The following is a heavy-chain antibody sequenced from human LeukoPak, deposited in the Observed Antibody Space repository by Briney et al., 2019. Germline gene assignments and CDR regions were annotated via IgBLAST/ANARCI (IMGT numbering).Heavy chain of an antibody. CDR2: TSSSSSSTI. D-gene: IGHD2-15*01. J-gene: IGHJ6*03. CDR3: AKDYVGGYYYYMDV. CDR1: GFTFSGYD. Sequence: GGSLRLSCAASGFTFSGYDMSWVRQAPGKGLEWVSYTSSSSSSTIYYADSVKSRFTISRDNAKNSLYLQMNSLRAEDTAVYYCAKDYVGGYYYYMDVWGQGTTVTVSS. V-gene: IGHV3-48*04.